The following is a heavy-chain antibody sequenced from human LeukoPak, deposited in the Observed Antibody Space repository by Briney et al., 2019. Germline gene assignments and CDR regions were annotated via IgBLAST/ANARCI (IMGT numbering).Heavy chain of an antibody. J-gene: IGHJ4*02. CDR1: GFIFSSYW. Sequence: GGSLRLSCAASGFIFSSYWMHWVRQAPGKGLVWVSRINSDGSSTSYADSVKGRFTISRDNSKNTLYLQMNSLRAEDTAVYYCAKDYGSGSYYKSGDFDYWGQGTLVTVSS. CDR3: AKDYGSGSYYKSGDFDY. V-gene: IGHV3-74*01. D-gene: IGHD3-10*01. CDR2: INSDGSST.